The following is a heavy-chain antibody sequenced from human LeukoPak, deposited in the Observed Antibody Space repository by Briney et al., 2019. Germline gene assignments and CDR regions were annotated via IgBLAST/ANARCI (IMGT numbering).Heavy chain of an antibody. CDR1: GFRVGDYY. J-gene: IGHJ4*02. CDR2: VGNSDNHI. Sequence: PGGSLRLSCAASGFRVGDYYTSWIRQAPGKGLEWVAVVGNSDNHIDFADSVKGRLTISRDDAKNSVYLQMNSLRVEDTAIYYCAREQWFRFDNWGQGALVTVS. D-gene: IGHD3-22*01. V-gene: IGHV3-11*01. CDR3: AREQWFRFDN.